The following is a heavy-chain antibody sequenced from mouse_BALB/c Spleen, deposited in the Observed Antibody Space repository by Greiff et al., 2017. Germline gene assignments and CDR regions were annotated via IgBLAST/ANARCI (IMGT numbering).Heavy chain of an antibody. CDR1: GFTFSSYG. J-gene: IGHJ3*01. CDR2: ISSGGSYT. D-gene: IGHD2-2*01. CDR3: ARQIYYGYDEGFAY. V-gene: IGHV5-6*02. Sequence: DVKLVESGGDLVKPGGSLKLSCAASGFTFSSYGMSWVRQTPDKRLEWVATISSGGSYTYYPDSVKGRFTISRDNAKNTLYLQMSSLKSEDTAMYYCARQIYYGYDEGFAYWGQGTLVTVSA.